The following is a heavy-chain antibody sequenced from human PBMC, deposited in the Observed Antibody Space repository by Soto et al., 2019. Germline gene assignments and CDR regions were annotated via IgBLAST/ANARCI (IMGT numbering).Heavy chain of an antibody. Sequence: GGSLRLFCAASGITFSSYGMHWVRQAPGKGLEWVAVISYDGSNKYNADSVKGRFAISRDNSKNTLYLQMNSLRAEDTAVYYCAKDSDCRFRFRDYYYGMDVWGQGTTVTVSS. CDR2: ISYDGSNK. D-gene: IGHD2-21*02. CDR3: AKDSDCRFRFRDYYYGMDV. CDR1: GITFSSYG. V-gene: IGHV3-30*18. J-gene: IGHJ6*02.